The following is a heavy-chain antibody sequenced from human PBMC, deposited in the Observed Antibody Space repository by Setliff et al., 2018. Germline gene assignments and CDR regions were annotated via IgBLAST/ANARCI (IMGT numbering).Heavy chain of an antibody. D-gene: IGHD3-22*01. CDR1: GYTFTSYG. CDR3: ARDTPNYYDSSGYYLGGIVIYYYYFYYMDV. J-gene: IGHJ6*03. CDR2: ISAYNGNT. Sequence: ASVKVSCKASGYTFTSYGISWVRQAPGQGLEWMGWISAYNGNTNYAQKLQGRVTMTTDTSTSTAYMELRSLRSDDTAVYYCARDTPNYYDSSGYYLGGIVIYYYYFYYMDVWGEGTTVTVS. V-gene: IGHV1-18*01.